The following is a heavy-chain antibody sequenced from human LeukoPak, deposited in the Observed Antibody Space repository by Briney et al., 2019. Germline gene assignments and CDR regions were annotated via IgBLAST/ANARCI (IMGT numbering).Heavy chain of an antibody. CDR1: GFTFSDYY. V-gene: IGHV3-11*01. J-gene: IGHJ4*02. CDR2: ISSSSPTM. Sequence: GGSLRLSFAASGFTFSDYYMSWIGQAPGKGLEGVSYISSSSPTMYYADSVKGRFSISRDNAKNSLYLQMNSLRAEDTAMYYCAREYTSGSYYIDYWGQGTLVTVSS. CDR3: AREYTSGSYYIDY. D-gene: IGHD3-10*01.